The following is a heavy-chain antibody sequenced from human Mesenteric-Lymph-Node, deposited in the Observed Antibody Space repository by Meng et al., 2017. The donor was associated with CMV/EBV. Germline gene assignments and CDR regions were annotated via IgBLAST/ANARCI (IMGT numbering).Heavy chain of an antibody. V-gene: IGHV3-7*01. J-gene: IGHJ5*02. CDR3: ARRGIWDCSSTSCHTNYFDP. Sequence: GESLKISCAASGFTFSNYWMSWVRQAPGKGLEWVANIKQDGSEKYYVDSVKGRFTISRDNAKNSLYLQMNSLRAEDTAVYYCARRGIWDCSSTSCHTNYFDPWGQGTLVTVS. D-gene: IGHD2-2*02. CDR2: IKQDGSEK. CDR1: GFTFSNYW.